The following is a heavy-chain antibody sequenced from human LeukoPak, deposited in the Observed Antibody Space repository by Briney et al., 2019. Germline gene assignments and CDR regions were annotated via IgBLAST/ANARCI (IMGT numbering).Heavy chain of an antibody. CDR2: IYYSGST. CDR3: CSEDFYGRALWAYFGSASNSYFDY. D-gene: IGHD2-2*01. CDR1: GGSISSSSYY. V-gene: IGHV4-39*01. J-gene: IGHJ4*02. Sequence: PSETLSLTCTVSGGSISSSSYYWGWIRQPPGKGLEWIGSIYYSGSTYYNPSLKSRVTISVDTSKNAVCYCVRRSNRRLYCSRISCSEDFYGRALWAYFGSASNSYFDYWGQGTLVTVSS.